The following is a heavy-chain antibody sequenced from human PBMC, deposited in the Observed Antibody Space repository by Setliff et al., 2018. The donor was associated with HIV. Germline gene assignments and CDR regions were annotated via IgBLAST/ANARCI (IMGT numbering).Heavy chain of an antibody. CDR1: GGSISSYY. Sequence: SETLSLTCTVSGGSISSYYWSWIRQPPGKGLEWIAYIHYSGFANYNPSLKSRFIISVDTSKNQFSLKVNSMTAADTAVYYCARGARLLAAYSDRWDYFYMAVWGKGTTVTVSS. V-gene: IGHV4-59*12. CDR3: ARGARLLAAYSDRWDYFYMAV. CDR2: IHYSGFA. D-gene: IGHD1-26*01. J-gene: IGHJ6*03.